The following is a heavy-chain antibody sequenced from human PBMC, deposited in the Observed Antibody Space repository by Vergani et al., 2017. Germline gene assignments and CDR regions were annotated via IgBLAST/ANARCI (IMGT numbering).Heavy chain of an antibody. D-gene: IGHD4/OR15-4a*01. CDR1: GFTLSNYD. V-gene: IGHV3-30*02. CDR3: AKHFRGWCIDS. Sequence: QVQLVESGGGVVQRGGSLRLSCATSGFTLSNYDMQWIRQGPGKGLEFVAFIQFDGSNQYYADSVKSRFTLSRDFSKNTLYLQMNSLSTDDTATYYCAKHFRGWCIDSWGQGTQVIVSS. J-gene: IGHJ4*02. CDR2: IQFDGSNQ.